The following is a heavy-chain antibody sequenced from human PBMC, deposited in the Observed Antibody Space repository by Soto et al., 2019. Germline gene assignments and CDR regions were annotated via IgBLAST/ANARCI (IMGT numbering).Heavy chain of an antibody. CDR3: ARDLGYCTNGVCYPAWFDP. V-gene: IGHV1-3*05. Sequence: QVHLVQSGAEEKKPGASVKVSCKASGYTFTSYAMYWVRQAPGQRLEWMGWINAGNGNTKYSRKFQGRVTIARDTSASTAYMELSSLRYEDTAVYYCARDLGYCTNGVCYPAWFDPWGQGTLVTVSS. CDR1: GYTFTSYA. CDR2: INAGNGNT. J-gene: IGHJ5*02. D-gene: IGHD2-8*01.